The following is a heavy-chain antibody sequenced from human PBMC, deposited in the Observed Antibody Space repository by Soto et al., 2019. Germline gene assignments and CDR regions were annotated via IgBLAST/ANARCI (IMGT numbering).Heavy chain of an antibody. D-gene: IGHD6-19*01. CDR1: GFTFSSYG. Sequence: PGGSLRLSCAASGFTFSSYGMHWVRQAPGKGLEWVAVISYDGSNKYYADSVKGRFTISRDNSKNTLYLQMNSLRAEDTAVYYCAKAHTIAVAGPVDYWGQGTLVTVSS. CDR2: ISYDGSNK. J-gene: IGHJ4*02. V-gene: IGHV3-30*18. CDR3: AKAHTIAVAGPVDY.